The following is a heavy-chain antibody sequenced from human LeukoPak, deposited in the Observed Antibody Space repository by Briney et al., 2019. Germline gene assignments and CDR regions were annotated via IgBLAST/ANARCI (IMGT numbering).Heavy chain of an antibody. J-gene: IGHJ4*02. Sequence: GASVEVSCKASGYTFTGYYMHWVRQAPGQGLEWMGGIIPIFGTANYAQKFQGRVTITADESTSTAYMELSSLRSEDTAVYYCARTAVTLNFRLDYWGQGTLVTVSS. D-gene: IGHD4-17*01. CDR3: ARTAVTLNFRLDY. CDR2: IIPIFGTA. CDR1: GYTFTGYY. V-gene: IGHV1-69*13.